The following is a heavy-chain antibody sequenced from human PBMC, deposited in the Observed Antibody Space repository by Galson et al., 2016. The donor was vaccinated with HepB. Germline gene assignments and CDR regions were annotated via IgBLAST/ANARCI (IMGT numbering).Heavy chain of an antibody. J-gene: IGHJ6*03. D-gene: IGHD3-16*01. V-gene: IGHV4-30-2*01. CDR1: GGSISNGGYS. Sequence: TLSLTCVVSGGSISNGGYSWSWIRQPPGKGLEWIGSISHSGNTYYNPSLRSRVTISIDRSKNQFSLKFNSVTAADTAVYYCARVWSPYYYYMDVWCKGTTVTVSS. CDR2: ISHSGNT. CDR3: ARVWSPYYYYMDV.